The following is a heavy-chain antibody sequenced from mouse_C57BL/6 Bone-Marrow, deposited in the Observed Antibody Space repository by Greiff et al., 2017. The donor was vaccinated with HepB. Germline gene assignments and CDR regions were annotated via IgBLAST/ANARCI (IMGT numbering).Heavy chain of an antibody. CDR1: GYTFTSYG. CDR2: IYPRSGNT. V-gene: IGHV1-81*01. CDR3: AREGVITTVVDHWYFDV. Sequence: QVQLKESGAELARPGASVKLSCKASGYTFTSYGISWVKQRTGQGLEWIGEIYPRSGNTYYNEKFKGKATLTADKSSSTAYMELRSLTSEDSAVYFWAREGVITTVVDHWYFDVWGTGTTVTVSS. D-gene: IGHD1-1*01. J-gene: IGHJ1*03.